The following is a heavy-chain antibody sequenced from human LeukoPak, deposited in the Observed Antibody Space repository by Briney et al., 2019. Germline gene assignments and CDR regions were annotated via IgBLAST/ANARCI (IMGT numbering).Heavy chain of an antibody. Sequence: SETLSLTCTVSGGSISSYYWSWIRQPPGKGLEWIGYIYYSGSTNYNPSLKSRVTISVDTSKNQFSLKLSSVTAADTAVYYCARHAKAGIAAAFWHWGQGTLVTVSS. V-gene: IGHV4-59*08. CDR3: ARHAKAGIAAAFWH. CDR1: GGSISSYY. D-gene: IGHD6-13*01. CDR2: IYYSGST. J-gene: IGHJ4*02.